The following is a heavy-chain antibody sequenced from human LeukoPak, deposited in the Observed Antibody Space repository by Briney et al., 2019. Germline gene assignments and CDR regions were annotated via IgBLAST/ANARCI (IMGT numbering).Heavy chain of an antibody. CDR2: ISGSGGST. Sequence: SGGSLRLSCAASGFTFSSHSMNWVRQAPGKGLEWVSAISGSGGSTYYADSVKGRFTISRDNSKNTLYLQMNSLRAEDTAVYYCAKVGEHSHDYWGQGTLVTVSS. V-gene: IGHV3-23*01. CDR3: AKVGEHSHDY. D-gene: IGHD1-26*01. CDR1: GFTFSSHS. J-gene: IGHJ4*02.